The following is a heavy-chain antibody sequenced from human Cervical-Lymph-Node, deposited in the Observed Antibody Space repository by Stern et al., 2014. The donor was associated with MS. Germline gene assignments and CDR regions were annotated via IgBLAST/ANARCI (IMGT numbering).Heavy chain of an antibody. D-gene: IGHD3-16*02. CDR2: ISWNGGSR. CDR1: GFPFDDYA. Sequence: KLVESGGGLVQPGRPLRLSCVAFGFPFDDYAMHWVRQAPGTGLESVSGISWNGGSRNSADSVKDRVTISRDNAKNSLYLQMSSLRPEDTAFYYCAKTLGRSYHDPFDMWGQGTMVIVSS. CDR3: AKTLGRSYHDPFDM. J-gene: IGHJ3*02. V-gene: IGHV3-9*01.